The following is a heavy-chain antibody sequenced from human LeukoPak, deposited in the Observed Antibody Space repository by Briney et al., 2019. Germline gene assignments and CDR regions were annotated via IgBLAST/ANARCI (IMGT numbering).Heavy chain of an antibody. CDR1: GGSISSYY. J-gene: IGHJ5*02. CDR3: ARDDVLNWFDP. D-gene: IGHD2-15*01. V-gene: IGHV4-59*01. Sequence: SETLSLTCTVSGGSISSYYWSWIRQPPGKGLEWSEYIYYSGSTNYNPSLKSRVTISVDTSKNQFSLKLSSVTAADTAVYYCARDDVLNWFDPWGQGTLVTVSS. CDR2: IYYSGST.